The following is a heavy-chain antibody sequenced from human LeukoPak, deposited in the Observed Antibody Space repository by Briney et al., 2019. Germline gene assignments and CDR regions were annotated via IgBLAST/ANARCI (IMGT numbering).Heavy chain of an antibody. CDR1: GFTVSSNY. CDR3: ARVQQLALYYYYYMDV. Sequence: PGGSLRLSCAASGFTVSSNYMSWVRQAPGKGLEWVSVIYSGGSTYYADSEKGRFTISRDNSKNTLYLQMNSLRAEDTAVYYCARVQQLALYYYYYMDVWGKGTTVTVSS. J-gene: IGHJ6*03. V-gene: IGHV3-53*01. D-gene: IGHD6-13*01. CDR2: IYSGGST.